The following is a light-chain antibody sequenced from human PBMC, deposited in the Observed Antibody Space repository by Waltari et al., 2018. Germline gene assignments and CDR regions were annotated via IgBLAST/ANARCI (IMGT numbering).Light chain of an antibody. Sequence: DIQMTQSPSTLSASVGDRVTITCRASQSISSWLAWYQQKLGKAPKILIYKASSLESGVQSRVSGSGSGTEFTLTIRSLQPDDFATYYCQQYNSYWTFGQGTKVEIK. V-gene: IGKV1-5*03. CDR3: QQYNSYWT. CDR1: QSISSW. J-gene: IGKJ1*01. CDR2: KAS.